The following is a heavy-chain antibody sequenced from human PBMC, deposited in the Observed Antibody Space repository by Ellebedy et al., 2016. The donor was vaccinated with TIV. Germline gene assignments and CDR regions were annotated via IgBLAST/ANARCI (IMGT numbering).Heavy chain of an antibody. Sequence: MPSETLSLTCTVSGGSISSSSYYWGWIRQPPGKGLEWIGSIYYSGSTYYNPSLKSRVTISVDTSKNQFSLKLSSVTAADTAVYYCARHVVRGGFDPWGQGTLVTVSS. D-gene: IGHD3-10*01. V-gene: IGHV4-39*01. CDR3: ARHVVRGGFDP. CDR2: IYYSGST. J-gene: IGHJ5*02. CDR1: GGSISSSSYY.